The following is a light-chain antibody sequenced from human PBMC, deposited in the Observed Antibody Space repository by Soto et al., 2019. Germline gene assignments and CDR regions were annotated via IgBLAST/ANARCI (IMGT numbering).Light chain of an antibody. V-gene: IGLV2-14*03. CDR1: RSDFGRYNY. CDR3: SSYAGSSTLV. J-gene: IGLJ2*01. CDR2: DVT. Sequence: QSALTQPASVSGSPGQSITISCTGTRSDFGRYNYVSWYQQHPGKGPKLMIYDVTNRPSGVSNRFSASKSGNTAALTISWLQAEDEADYYCSSYAGSSTLVFGGGTKLTVL.